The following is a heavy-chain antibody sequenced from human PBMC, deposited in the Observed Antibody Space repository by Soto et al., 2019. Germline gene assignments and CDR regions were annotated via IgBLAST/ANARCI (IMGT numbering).Heavy chain of an antibody. Sequence: WAPVKVSCKASGVIYNVDAIIWVRQAPGQGLEWMGGVLGVFGTANYAQRFQGRVTITADKSTTTAYMELRSLRSEDTAVYYCARSSGSCSATFFDHWGQGTLVTVSS. V-gene: IGHV1-69*06. J-gene: IGHJ4*02. CDR2: VLGVFGTA. CDR3: ARSSGSCSATFFDH. D-gene: IGHD1-26*01. CDR1: GVIYNVDA.